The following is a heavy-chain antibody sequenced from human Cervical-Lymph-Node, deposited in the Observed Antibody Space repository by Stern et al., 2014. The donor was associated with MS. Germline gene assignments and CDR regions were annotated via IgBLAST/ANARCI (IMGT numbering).Heavy chain of an antibody. CDR3: ARDGRSV. CDR2: ISSDGNSK. V-gene: IGHV3-30-3*01. J-gene: IGHJ4*02. CDR1: GFTFSTYT. Sequence: VQLVESGGGVVQPGRALRLSCAASGFTFSTYTMHWVRQAPGKGLEWVAVISSDGNSKFYADSVKCHFTISRDNSKNTLFLQMNSLRTEDTAVYYCARDGRSVWGQGTLVTVSS.